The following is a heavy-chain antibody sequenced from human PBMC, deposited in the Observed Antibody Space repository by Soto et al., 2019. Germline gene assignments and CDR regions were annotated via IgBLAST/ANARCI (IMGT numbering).Heavy chain of an antibody. CDR1: GGTFSSYA. CDR2: IIPIFGTA. CDR3: ASTVVDISAFDI. V-gene: IGHV1-69*06. Sequence: GPSVKVSCKASGGTFSSYAISWVRQAPGQGLEWMGGIIPIFGTANYAQKFQGRVTITADKSTSTAYMELSSLRSEDTAVYYCASTVVDISAFDIWGQGTMVTVSS. D-gene: IGHD5-12*01. J-gene: IGHJ3*02.